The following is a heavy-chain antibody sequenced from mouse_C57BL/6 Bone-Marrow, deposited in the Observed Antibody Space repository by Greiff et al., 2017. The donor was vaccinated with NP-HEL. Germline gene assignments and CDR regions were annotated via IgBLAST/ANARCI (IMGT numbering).Heavy chain of an antibody. CDR2: ISYDGSN. CDR1: GYSITSGYY. D-gene: IGHD1-1*01. Sequence: EVQLQQSGPGLVKPSQSLSLTCSVTGYSITSGYYWNWIRQFPGNKLEWMGYISYDGSNNYNPSLKNRISITRDTSKNQVFLKLNSVTTEDTATYDGARDGYGSSDYWYFDDWGTGTTVTVSA. CDR3: ARDGYGSSDYWYFDD. V-gene: IGHV3-6*01. J-gene: IGHJ1*03.